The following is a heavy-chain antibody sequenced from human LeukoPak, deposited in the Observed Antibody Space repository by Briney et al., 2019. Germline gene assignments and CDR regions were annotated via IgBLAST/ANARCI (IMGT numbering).Heavy chain of an antibody. Sequence: PSETLSLTCTVSGGSISSYYWSWIRQPAGKGLEWIGRIYTGGSTNYNPSLKSRVTISVDKSKNQFSLKLSSVTAADTAVYYCARVIAVAGELDYWGQGTLVTVSS. D-gene: IGHD6-19*01. CDR3: ARVIAVAGELDY. CDR1: GGSISSYY. V-gene: IGHV4-4*07. J-gene: IGHJ4*02. CDR2: IYTGGST.